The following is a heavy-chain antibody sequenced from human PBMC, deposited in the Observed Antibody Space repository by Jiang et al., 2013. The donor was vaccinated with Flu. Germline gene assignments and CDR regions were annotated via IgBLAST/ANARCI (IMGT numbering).Heavy chain of an antibody. J-gene: IGHJ3*02. CDR2: IYTSGST. Sequence: GSGLVKPSETLSLTCAVSGGSISSYYWSWIRQPAGKGLEWIGRIYTSGSTNYNPSLKSRVTMSVDTSKNQFSLKLSSVTAADTAVYYCARDLYYYDSSGYYDAFDIWGQGTMVTVSS. CDR3: ARDLYYYDSSGYYDAFDI. V-gene: IGHV4-4*07. CDR1: GGSISSYY. D-gene: IGHD3-22*01.